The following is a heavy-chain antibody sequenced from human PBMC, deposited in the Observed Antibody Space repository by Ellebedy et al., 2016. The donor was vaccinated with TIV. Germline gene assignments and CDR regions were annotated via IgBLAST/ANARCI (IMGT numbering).Heavy chain of an antibody. CDR2: ITWNTGSI. CDR1: GFTFDDYG. Sequence: SLKISCAASGFTFDDYGMSWVRQAPGKGLEWVSSITWNTGSIGYADSVKGRFTISRDNAKNSLYLQMNSLRAEDTALYYCAKDGNKDIYYYYMDVWGKGTTVTVSS. D-gene: IGHD2-15*01. V-gene: IGHV3-9*01. J-gene: IGHJ6*03. CDR3: AKDGNKDIYYYYMDV.